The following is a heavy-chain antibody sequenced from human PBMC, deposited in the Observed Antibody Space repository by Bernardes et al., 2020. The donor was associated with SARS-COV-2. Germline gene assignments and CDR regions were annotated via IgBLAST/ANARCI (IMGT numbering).Heavy chain of an antibody. CDR1: GESFSGHY. Sequence: SETLSLTCAVYGESFSGHYWTWIRQPPGKGLEWIADINHSGNTNYNPSLKSRVTISADTSKNQISLRLTSVPAADTAMYYCARTLAGSYDPFLDWGQGTLVTVSS. V-gene: IGHV4-34*01. CDR2: INHSGNT. D-gene: IGHD3-3*01. CDR3: ARTLAGSYDPFLD. J-gene: IGHJ4*02.